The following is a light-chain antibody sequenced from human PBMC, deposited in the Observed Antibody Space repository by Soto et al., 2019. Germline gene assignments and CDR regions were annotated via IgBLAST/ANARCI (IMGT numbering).Light chain of an antibody. CDR2: AAS. CDR1: QGISSY. J-gene: IGKJ4*01. Sequence: DIQLTQSPSFLSASVGDRVTITCRASQGISSYLAWYQQKPGKAPKLLIYAASTLQSGVPSRFSGRGSGTEFTLTISSLQPEELATYYWQQRNSYPLRFGGGTKVEIK. V-gene: IGKV1-9*01. CDR3: QQRNSYPLR.